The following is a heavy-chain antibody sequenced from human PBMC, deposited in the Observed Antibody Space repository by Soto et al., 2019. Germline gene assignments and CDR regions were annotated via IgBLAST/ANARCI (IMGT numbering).Heavy chain of an antibody. CDR1: GFTLVDNP. D-gene: IGHD5-18*01. J-gene: IGHJ3*02. V-gene: IGHV3-7*01. CDR3: ARGDTPMITGMDSFDI. CDR2: IKQDGTEK. Sequence: GGSLRPSFAASGFTLVDNPMPWVGQAQGKGLEWVANIKQDGTEKNYVDSVKGRFTISRDNARKSLYLQMDSLRAEDTAVYFCARGDTPMITGMDSFDIWGQGTMVTVSS.